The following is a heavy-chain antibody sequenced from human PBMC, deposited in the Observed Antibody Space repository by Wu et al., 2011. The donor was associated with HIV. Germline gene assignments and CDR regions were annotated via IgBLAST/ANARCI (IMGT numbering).Heavy chain of an antibody. V-gene: IGHV1-69*14. J-gene: IGHJ6*03. D-gene: IGHD1-1*01. CDR3: ARDSEGRRQQYFYYHMDV. Sequence: QVQLVQSGAEVKKPGSLVKVSCKASGGTFSSYAISWVRQAPGQGLEWMGGIIPIFGTTNYAQKFQGRVTISADKSTSTAYMELRSLRSEDTGVYYCARDSEGRRQQYFYYHMDVWGKGTTVTVSS. CDR2: IIPIFGTT. CDR1: GGTFSSYA.